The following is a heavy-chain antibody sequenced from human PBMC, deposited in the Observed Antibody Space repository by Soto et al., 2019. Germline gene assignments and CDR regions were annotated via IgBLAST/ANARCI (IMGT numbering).Heavy chain of an antibody. J-gene: IGHJ6*04. CDR3: ARGPRIIGTLGVDV. D-gene: IGHD1-7*01. Sequence: PXXSLRLSCAASGFTFSDHYMDWVRQAPGKGLEWVGRIKNKANSYTTEYAASVKGRFSISRDDSKNSLYLQMNSLETEDTAVYHCARGPRIIGTLGVDVWGKGTTVTVSS. CDR2: IKNKANSYTT. CDR1: GFTFSDHY. V-gene: IGHV3-72*01.